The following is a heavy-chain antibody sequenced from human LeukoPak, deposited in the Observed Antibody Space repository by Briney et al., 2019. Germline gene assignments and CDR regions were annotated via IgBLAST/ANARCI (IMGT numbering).Heavy chain of an antibody. CDR1: GGSFSGYY. CDR3: AGGGNLLVVNQERKKPLDL. Sequence: SETLSLTCAVYGGSFSGYYWSWIRQPPGKGLEWIGEINHFGNTNYNPSLKSRVTISVDTSKKEFSLHLTSVTAADTAVYYCAGGGNLLVVNQERKKPLDLWGQGTLVTVSS. J-gene: IGHJ5*02. CDR2: INHFGNT. V-gene: IGHV4-34*01. D-gene: IGHD3-22*01.